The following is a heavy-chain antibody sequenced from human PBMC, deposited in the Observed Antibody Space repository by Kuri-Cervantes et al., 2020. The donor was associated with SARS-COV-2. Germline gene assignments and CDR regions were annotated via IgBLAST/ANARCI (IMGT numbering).Heavy chain of an antibody. Sequence: LRLSCTVSGGSISSDDYYWSWIRQHPGKSLEWIGYIFYMGGTYYKPSLKSRVTISVDTSKNQFSLKLSSVTAADTAIYYCARSTIVRGDRYYFDSWGQGTLVTVSS. J-gene: IGHJ4*02. V-gene: IGHV4-31*03. D-gene: IGHD3-10*01. CDR1: GGSISSDDYY. CDR3: ARSTIVRGDRYYFDS. CDR2: IFYMGGT.